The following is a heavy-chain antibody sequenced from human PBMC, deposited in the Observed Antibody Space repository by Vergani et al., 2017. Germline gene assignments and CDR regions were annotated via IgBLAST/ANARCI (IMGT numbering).Heavy chain of an antibody. CDR3: AKDRHWVAAAGYYFDY. J-gene: IGHJ4*02. Sequence: EVQLLESGGGLVQPGGSLRLSCAASGFTFSSYWMSWVRQAPGKGLEWVANIKQDGSEKYYVDSVKGRFTISRDNAKNSLYLQMNSLRAEDTAVYYCAKDRHWVAAAGYYFDYWGQGTLVTVSS. CDR2: IKQDGSEK. CDR1: GFTFSSYW. V-gene: IGHV3-7*01. D-gene: IGHD6-13*01.